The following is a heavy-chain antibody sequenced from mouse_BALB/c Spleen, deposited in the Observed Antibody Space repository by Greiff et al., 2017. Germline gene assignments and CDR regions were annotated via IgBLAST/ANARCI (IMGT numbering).Heavy chain of an antibody. CDR1: GYSFTGYF. V-gene: IGHV1-20*02. D-gene: IGHD4-1*01. J-gene: IGHJ2*01. Sequence: EVQLQQSGPELVEPGASVKISCKASGYSFTGYFMNWVMQSHGKSLEWIGRINPYNGDTFYNQKFKGKATLTVDKSSSTAHMELRSLASEDSAVYYCAREGGTYYFDYWGQGTTLTVSS. CDR2: INPYNGDT. CDR3: AREGGTYYFDY.